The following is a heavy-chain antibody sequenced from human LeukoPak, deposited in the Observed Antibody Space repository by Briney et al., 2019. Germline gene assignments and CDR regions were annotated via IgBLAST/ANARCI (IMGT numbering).Heavy chain of an antibody. CDR1: GFTFSSYR. CDR3: ASSHSSSWYPGTPFFDY. Sequence: GGSLRLSCAASGFTFSSYRMNWVRQAPGKGLEWVSSISSSSSYIYYADSVKGRFTISRDNAKNSLYLQMNSLRAEDTAVYYCASSHSSSWYPGTPFFDYWGQGTLVTVSS. V-gene: IGHV3-21*01. D-gene: IGHD6-13*01. J-gene: IGHJ4*02. CDR2: ISSSSSYI.